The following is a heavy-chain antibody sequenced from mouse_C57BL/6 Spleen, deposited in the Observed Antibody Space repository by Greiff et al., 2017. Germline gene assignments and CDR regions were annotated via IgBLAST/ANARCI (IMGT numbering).Heavy chain of an antibody. J-gene: IGHJ4*01. D-gene: IGHD2-1*01. Sequence: QVQLKESGSELVKPGASVKISCKASGYAFSSSWMNWVKQRPGRGLEGIGRIYPGIGDTNYNGKFKGKATLTADKSSSTAYMQLSSLTSEDSAVYFCARDYGNAMDYWGQGTSVTVSS. CDR1: GYAFSSSW. V-gene: IGHV1-82*01. CDR3: ARDYGNAMDY. CDR2: IYPGIGDT.